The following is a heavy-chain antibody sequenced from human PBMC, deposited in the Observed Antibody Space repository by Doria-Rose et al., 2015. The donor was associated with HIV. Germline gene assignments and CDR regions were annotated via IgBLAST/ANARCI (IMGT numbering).Heavy chain of an antibody. Sequence: VQLLETGGGVVQPGRSLRLSCAASGFTFSSYSMHWVRQAPGKGLEWVTVISYDGNNKHYSDSVKGRFTISRDNSKNTLYLQMNSLRVEDTAVYYCARVMNSYYDYVWGSYRYTSIDHWGQGAQVTVSS. CDR2: ISYDGNNK. V-gene: IGHV3-30*03. D-gene: IGHD3-16*02. J-gene: IGHJ4*02. CDR1: GFTFSSYS. CDR3: ARVMNSYYDYVWGSYRYTSIDH.